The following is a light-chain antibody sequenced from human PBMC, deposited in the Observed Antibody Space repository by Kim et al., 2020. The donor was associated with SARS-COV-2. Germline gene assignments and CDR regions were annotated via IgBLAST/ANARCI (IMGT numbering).Light chain of an antibody. J-gene: IGKJ2*01. CDR1: QSISSY. CDR2: DAS. Sequence: DIVLTQSPATLSLSPGERASLSCRASQSISSYLAWYQQKPGQAPRLLIYDASNRATGIPARFSGSGSGTDFTLTISSLEPEDFASYYCQQSFRTPYTFGQGTKLEI. V-gene: IGKV3-11*01. CDR3: QQSFRTPYT.